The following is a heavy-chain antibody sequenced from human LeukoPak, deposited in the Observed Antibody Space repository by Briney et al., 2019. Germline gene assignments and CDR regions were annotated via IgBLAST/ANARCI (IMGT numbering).Heavy chain of an antibody. V-gene: IGHV1-46*01. CDR3: ARDSSSWYFDY. CDR2: INPSGGST. D-gene: IGHD6-13*01. Sequence: ASVKVSCKASGYTFTSYYMHWVRQAPGQGLEWMGIINPSGGSTSYAQKFQGRVTMTRDTSTSAVYMELSSLRSEDTAVYYCARDSSSWYFDYWGQGTLVTVSS. CDR1: GYTFTSYY. J-gene: IGHJ4*02.